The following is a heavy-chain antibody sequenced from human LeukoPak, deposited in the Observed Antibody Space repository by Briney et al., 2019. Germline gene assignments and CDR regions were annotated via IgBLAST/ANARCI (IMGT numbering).Heavy chain of an antibody. V-gene: IGHV3-7*01. CDR2: IKQDGSEK. J-gene: IGHJ6*03. CDR1: GFTFSSYW. CDR3: ARESRFSRGVGLRTYYYYYIDV. Sequence: GGSLRLSCAASGFTFSSYWMRSARQAPGKGLEWVANIKQDGSEKYYVDSVKGRFTISRDNAKNSMSLQMNSLRAEDTAVYYCARESRFSRGVGLRTYYYYYIDVWGKGTTVTVSS. D-gene: IGHD3-10*01.